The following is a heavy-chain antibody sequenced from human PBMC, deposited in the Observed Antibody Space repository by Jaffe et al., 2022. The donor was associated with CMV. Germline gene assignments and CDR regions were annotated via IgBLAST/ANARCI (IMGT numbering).Heavy chain of an antibody. CDR3: ARTLYYDILTGYYWPGYYYMDV. CDR2: IYPGDSDT. V-gene: IGHV5-51*01. D-gene: IGHD3-9*01. J-gene: IGHJ6*03. Sequence: EVQLVQSGAEVKKPGESLKISCKGSGYSFTSYWIGWVRQMPGKGLEWMGIIYPGDSDTRYSPSFQGQVTISADKSISTAYLQWSSLKASDTAMYYCARTLYYDILTGYYWPGYYYMDVWGKGTTVTVSS. CDR1: GYSFTSYW.